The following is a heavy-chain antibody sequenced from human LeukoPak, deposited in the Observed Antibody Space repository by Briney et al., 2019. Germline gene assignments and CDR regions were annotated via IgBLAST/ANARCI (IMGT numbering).Heavy chain of an antibody. V-gene: IGHV3-7*03. CDR2: IKQDGSDK. Sequence: GGSLRLSCAASGFTFSSHWMSWVRQAPGKGLEWVANIKQDGSDKYYVDSLKGRFTISRDNAKNSLYLQVNSLRAEDTAVYYCARGAHYYDSSGYYPLDHWGQGTLVTVSS. CDR1: GFTFSSHW. D-gene: IGHD3-22*01. CDR3: ARGAHYYDSSGYYPLDH. J-gene: IGHJ4*02.